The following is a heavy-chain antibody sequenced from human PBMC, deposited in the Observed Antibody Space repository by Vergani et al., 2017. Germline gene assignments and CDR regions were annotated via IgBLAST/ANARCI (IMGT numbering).Heavy chain of an antibody. J-gene: IGHJ5*02. CDR1: GITFKNAW. D-gene: IGHD3-10*01. CDR3: ARGRDYYGSGNGFDP. CDR2: IFYSGTT. Sequence: VQVVESGGGLIKPGGSLRLSCVVSGITFKNAWINWVRQAPGKGLEWIGYIFYSGTTYDNPSLRSRLTISVDTSKNQFSLKLSSVTAADTAVYYCARGRDYYGSGNGFDPWGQGTLVTVSS. V-gene: IGHV4-55*08.